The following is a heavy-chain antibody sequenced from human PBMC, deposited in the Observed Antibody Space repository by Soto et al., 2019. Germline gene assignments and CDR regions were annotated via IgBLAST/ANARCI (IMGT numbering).Heavy chain of an antibody. CDR1: GGTFSRYS. J-gene: IGHJ6*02. CDR2: IIPIFGIA. V-gene: IGHV1-69*08. D-gene: IGHD2-2*01. Sequence: QVQLVQSGAEVKKPGSSVKVSCKASGGTFSRYSITWLRQAPGHGLEWIGRIIPIFGIASYAQKVQGRVTITAAESTSTAYMELSSLRSDDTAVYYCAREDRDRETGLVPAAIDGMDVWGQGTTVTVSS. CDR3: AREDRDRETGLVPAAIDGMDV.